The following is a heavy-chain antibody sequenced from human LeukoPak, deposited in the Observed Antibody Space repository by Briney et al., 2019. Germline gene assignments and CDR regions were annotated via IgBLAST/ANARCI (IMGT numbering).Heavy chain of an antibody. J-gene: IGHJ4*02. CDR2: ISYDGSNK. CDR1: GFTFSSYG. D-gene: IGHD3-10*01. Sequence: GGSLRLSCAASGFTFSSYGMHWVRQAPGKGLAGVAVISYDGSNKYYADSVKGRFTISRDNSKNTLYLQMNSLRAEDTAVYYCAKDYYGSGSYYPDYWGQGTLVTVSS. V-gene: IGHV3-30*18. CDR3: AKDYYGSGSYYPDY.